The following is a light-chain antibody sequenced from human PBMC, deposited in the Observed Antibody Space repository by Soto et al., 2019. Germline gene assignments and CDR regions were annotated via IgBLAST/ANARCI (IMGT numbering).Light chain of an antibody. CDR1: QSISNW. V-gene: IGKV1-5*01. CDR3: QQYNNWPPIT. Sequence: DIQMTQSPSTLPASVGYRVTITCRASQSISNWLAWYQQKPGTAPKVLIYHASNLQSGVPSRFSGSGSGTEFTLTISSLQSEDFAVYYCQQYNNWPPITFGQGTRLEIK. J-gene: IGKJ5*01. CDR2: HAS.